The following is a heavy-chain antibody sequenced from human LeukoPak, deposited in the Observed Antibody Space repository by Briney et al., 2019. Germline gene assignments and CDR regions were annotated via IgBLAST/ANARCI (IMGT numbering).Heavy chain of an antibody. J-gene: IGHJ4*02. CDR2: ISGSGGGT. CDR1: GFTFSNYA. CDR3: AKTWARAVSAADY. D-gene: IGHD1-26*01. Sequence: PGGSLRLSCAASGFTFSNYAMSWVRQAPGKGLEWVSLISGSGGGTYYADSVKGRFTISRDNSKNTLYLQMNSLRADDTAVYYCAKTWARAVSAADYWGQGTLVTVSS. V-gene: IGHV3-23*01.